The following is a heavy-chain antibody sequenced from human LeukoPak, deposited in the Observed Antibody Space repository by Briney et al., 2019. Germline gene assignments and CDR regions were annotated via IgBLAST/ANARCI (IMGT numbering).Heavy chain of an antibody. Sequence: GGSLRLSCTASEFTFGDYAISWVRQAPGKGLEWLGFIRSKDNDGTTDYAASVKGRFIISRDDSKSVAYLEMNDLEIEDTAVYYCTRDRWGGGYISRGMDVWGKGTTVTISS. CDR2: IRSKDNDGTT. CDR3: TRDRWGGGYISRGMDV. J-gene: IGHJ6*04. CDR1: EFTFGDYA. D-gene: IGHD5-12*01. V-gene: IGHV3-49*04.